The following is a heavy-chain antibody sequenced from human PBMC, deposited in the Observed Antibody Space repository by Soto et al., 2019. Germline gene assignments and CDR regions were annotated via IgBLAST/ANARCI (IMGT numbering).Heavy chain of an antibody. D-gene: IGHD3-10*01. CDR1: GFSLSTTGVG. Sequence: QITLKESGPTWVRPTQTLTLTCTFSGFSLSTTGVGVGWIRQPPGTALEWLALIYWDDDKRYSPSLKSRLTITKHTSKKEVILTMTNRDPVDTATNYCGQRLRDYGLGRERGSYGAPWGQATLVTASS. CDR2: IYWDDDK. J-gene: IGHJ5*02. V-gene: IGHV2-5*02. CDR3: GQRLRDYGLGRERGSYGAP.